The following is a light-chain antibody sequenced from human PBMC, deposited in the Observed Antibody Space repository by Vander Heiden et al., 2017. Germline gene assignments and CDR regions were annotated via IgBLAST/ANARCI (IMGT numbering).Light chain of an antibody. Sequence: EIVLTPSPATLSLSPGERATLSCRASQSVSSYLAWYQQKPGQAPRLLIYDASNRATGIPARFSGSGYGTDFTLTISSLEPEDFAVYYCQQRSNWPPYTFGQGTKLEIK. V-gene: IGKV3-11*01. J-gene: IGKJ2*01. CDR3: QQRSNWPPYT. CDR2: DAS. CDR1: QSVSSY.